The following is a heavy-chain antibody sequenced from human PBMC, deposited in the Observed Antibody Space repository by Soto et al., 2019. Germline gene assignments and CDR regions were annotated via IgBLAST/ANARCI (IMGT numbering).Heavy chain of an antibody. CDR3: AHRLGGSSWNDGFFDF. J-gene: IGHJ4*02. CDR2: IYWDDDK. CDR1: GFSLKKSPVG. Sequence: QITLKESGPTLVEPTEALALTCSFSGFSLKKSPVGVGWFRQPPGKALEWLAVIYWDDDKRYNPSLKARITMTKDTFRNQVALTLTDMEPEDTATYFCAHRLGGSSWNDGFFDFWGQGLPVTVS. D-gene: IGHD1-1*01. V-gene: IGHV2-5*02.